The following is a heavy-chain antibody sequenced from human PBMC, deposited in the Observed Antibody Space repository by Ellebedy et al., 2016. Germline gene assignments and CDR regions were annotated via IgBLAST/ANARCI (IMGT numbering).Heavy chain of an antibody. Sequence: GESLKISCAASGFTLNNHAMTWIRQAAGEGLEWVSAITGDSGTTYYADSVKGRFTISRDNSRNTLYLQMNSLRVEDTALYYCVKGATAGSWVTLEYWGQGALVTVSS. CDR2: ITGDSGTT. D-gene: IGHD6-13*01. CDR1: GFTLNNHA. V-gene: IGHV3-23*01. J-gene: IGHJ4*02. CDR3: VKGATAGSWVTLEY.